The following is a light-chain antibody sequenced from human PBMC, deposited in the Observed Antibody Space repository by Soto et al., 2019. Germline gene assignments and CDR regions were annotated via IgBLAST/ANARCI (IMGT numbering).Light chain of an antibody. CDR3: QQRHTPPLT. CDR1: QSISRH. V-gene: IGKV1-39*01. Sequence: DIQMTQSPSPLSASVGDRVTVTCRASQSISRHLNWYQQKPGNAPKLLIYAASNLQSGVPSRFSGSGSGTDFTLNISSLQPDDFATYFCQQRHTPPLTFGGGTQVEIK. CDR2: AAS. J-gene: IGKJ4*01.